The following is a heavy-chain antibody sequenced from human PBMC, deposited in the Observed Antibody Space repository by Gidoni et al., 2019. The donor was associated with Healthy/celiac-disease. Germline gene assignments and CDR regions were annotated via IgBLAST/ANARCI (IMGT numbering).Heavy chain of an antibody. Sequence: QVQLQESGPGLVKPSQTLSLTCTVSCGSTSSGGYYWSWIRQHPGKGLEWIGYIYYRGSTYYNPSLKSRVTISVDTSKNQFSLKLSSVTAADTAVYYCARKGRSDNYFDYWGQGTLVTVSS. CDR1: CGSTSSGGYY. CDR3: ARKGRSDNYFDY. D-gene: IGHD6-6*01. J-gene: IGHJ4*02. V-gene: IGHV4-31*03. CDR2: IYYRGST.